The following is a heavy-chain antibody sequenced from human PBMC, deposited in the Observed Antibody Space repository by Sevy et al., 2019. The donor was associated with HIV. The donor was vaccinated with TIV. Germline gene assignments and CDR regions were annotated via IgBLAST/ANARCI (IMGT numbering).Heavy chain of an antibody. Sequence: ASVKVSCKASGYTFTGYYMHWVRQAPGQGLEWMGWINPNSGGTNYAQKIQGRVTMTRDTSISTAYMELSRLRSDDTAVYYCARAPRCSGGSCYDAFDFWGQGTMVTVSS. CDR1: GYTFTGYY. V-gene: IGHV1-2*02. D-gene: IGHD2-15*01. CDR3: ARAPRCSGGSCYDAFDF. J-gene: IGHJ3*01. CDR2: INPNSGGT.